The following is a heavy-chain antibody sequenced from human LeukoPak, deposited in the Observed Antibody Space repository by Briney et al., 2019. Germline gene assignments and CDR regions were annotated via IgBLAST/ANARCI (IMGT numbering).Heavy chain of an antibody. Sequence: ASVSVSYKASGYTFTIYYMHWVGQAPGQGGEGMGVINPSGGSTSYAQKFQGRVTMTRDTSTSTVYMELISLRSEDTAVYYCAGAIAAAASFDYWGQGTLVTVSS. CDR3: AGAIAAAASFDY. V-gene: IGHV1-46*01. J-gene: IGHJ4*02. D-gene: IGHD6-13*01. CDR1: GYTFTIYY. CDR2: INPSGGST.